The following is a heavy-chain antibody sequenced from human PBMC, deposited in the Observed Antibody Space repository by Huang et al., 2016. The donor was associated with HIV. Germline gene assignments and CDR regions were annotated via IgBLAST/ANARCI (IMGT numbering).Heavy chain of an antibody. CDR3: ARAKDTWDAYDI. V-gene: IGHV3-30*14. D-gene: IGHD5-18*01. CDR2: LCNEGSNN. J-gene: IGHJ3*02. Sequence: QVQLVESGGGVVQPGRSLRLSCAASGFPFNNHAMHWVRKAPGKGLDWVAVLCNEGSNNYYADAMKGRFTIARDSSKSTLFHHMTSLRTEDTAVYYCARAKDTWDAYDIWGQGTMVIVSS. CDR1: GFPFNNHA.